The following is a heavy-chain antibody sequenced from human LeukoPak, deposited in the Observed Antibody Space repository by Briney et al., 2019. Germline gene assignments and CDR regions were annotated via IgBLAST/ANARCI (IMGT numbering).Heavy chain of an antibody. D-gene: IGHD5-12*01. J-gene: IGHJ5*02. CDR3: ARDYGGSGRSGYVSP. Sequence: SETLSLTCSVSGGSISDYYWGWIRQPPGRGLEWIGYIYYSGRTNYNPSLKSRVTISIDTSRNQFSLKMSSVTAADTAVYYCARDYGGSGRSGYVSPWGQGALVTVSS. V-gene: IGHV4-59*01. CDR1: GGSISDYY. CDR2: IYYSGRT.